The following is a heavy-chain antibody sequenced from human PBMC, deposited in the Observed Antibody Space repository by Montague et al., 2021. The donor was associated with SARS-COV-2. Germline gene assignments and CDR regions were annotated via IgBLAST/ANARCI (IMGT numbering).Heavy chain of an antibody. Sequence: SLRLSCAASGFTFSSYEMNWVRQAPGKGLEWVSYITSSGSTIYYADSVKGRFTISRDNAKNSLYLQMNSLRAEDTAVYYCVLQVAMWQWPATARGAFDIWGQGTMVTVSS. CDR1: GFTFSSYE. CDR2: ITSSGSTI. CDR3: VLQVAMWQWPATARGAFDI. J-gene: IGHJ3*02. V-gene: IGHV3-48*03. D-gene: IGHD6-19*01.